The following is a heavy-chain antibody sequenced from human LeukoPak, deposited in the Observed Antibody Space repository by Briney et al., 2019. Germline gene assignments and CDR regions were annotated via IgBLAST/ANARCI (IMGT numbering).Heavy chain of an antibody. V-gene: IGHV4-31*03. CDR1: GGCISSGGYY. Sequence: SETLSLTCTVSGGCISSGGYYWSWIRQHPGKGLEWIGYIYYSGSNYYNPSLTSRVSISIDTSKNQFSLKLRSVTAADTAVYYCAREGPVLGYDSSGYSMGAFDIWGQGTMVTVSS. J-gene: IGHJ3*02. D-gene: IGHD3-22*01. CDR3: AREGPVLGYDSSGYSMGAFDI. CDR2: IYYSGSN.